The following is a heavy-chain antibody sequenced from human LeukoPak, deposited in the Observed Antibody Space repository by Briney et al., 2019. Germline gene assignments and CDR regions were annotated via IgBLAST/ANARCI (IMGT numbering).Heavy chain of an antibody. V-gene: IGHV1-69*05. CDR2: IIPIFGTA. D-gene: IGHD3-22*01. J-gene: IGHJ6*03. CDR3: ARVKFGSGYYYGMTGYYYYYMDV. CDR1: GGTFSSYA. Sequence: SVKVSCKASGGTFSSYAISWVRQAPGQGLEWMGGIIPIFGTANYAQKFQGRVTVTTDVSTSTAYMELSSLRSEDTAVYYCARVKFGSGYYYGMTGYYYYYMDVWGKGTTVTVSS.